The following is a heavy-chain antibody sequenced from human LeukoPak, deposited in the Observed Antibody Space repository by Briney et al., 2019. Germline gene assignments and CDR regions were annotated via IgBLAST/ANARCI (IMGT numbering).Heavy chain of an antibody. Sequence: PGRSLRLSCAASGFTFSSYGIHWVRQAPGKGLEWVAVIWYDGSNKYYADSVKGRFTISRDNSKNTLYLQMNSLRAEDTAVYYCAKDLYGSGFDYWGQGTLVTVSS. J-gene: IGHJ4*02. CDR2: IWYDGSNK. V-gene: IGHV3-33*06. CDR3: AKDLYGSGFDY. D-gene: IGHD3-10*01. CDR1: GFTFSSYG.